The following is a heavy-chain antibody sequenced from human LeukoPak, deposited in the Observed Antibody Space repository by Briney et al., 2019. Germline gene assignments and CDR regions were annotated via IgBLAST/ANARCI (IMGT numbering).Heavy chain of an antibody. CDR3: AGRAYYDTSGYYPTSGYFDL. J-gene: IGHJ2*01. CDR1: GGSIFSYY. V-gene: IGHV4-4*08. Sequence: SSETLSLTCTVSGGSIFSYYWNWIRQPPGKGLEWIGYIYPNGITSYNPSLRSRGTISIATSKNQFSLRLRSVTAADTAIYYCAGRAYYDTSGYYPTSGYFDLWGRGTLVTVSS. CDR2: IYPNGIT. D-gene: IGHD3-22*01.